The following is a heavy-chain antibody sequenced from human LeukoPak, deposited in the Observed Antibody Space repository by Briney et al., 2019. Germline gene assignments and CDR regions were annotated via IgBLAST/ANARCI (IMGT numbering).Heavy chain of an antibody. J-gene: IGHJ4*02. D-gene: IGHD2-15*01. CDR2: IYYSGGT. Sequence: SQTLSLTCSVSSGSITGYYWSWIRQPPGEGLEWIGTIYYSGGTNYNPSLKSRVTISVGTSKSQFSLKLNSVTAADTAVYYCARGGGLSYYFDYWGQGILVTVSS. CDR3: ARGGGLSYYFDY. V-gene: IGHV4-59*01. CDR1: SGSITGYY.